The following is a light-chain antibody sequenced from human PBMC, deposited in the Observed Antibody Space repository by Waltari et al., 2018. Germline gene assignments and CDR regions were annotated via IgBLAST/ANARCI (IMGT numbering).Light chain of an antibody. Sequence: QSALTQPPSASGSPGQSVTISCTGASSDIGNYKDVSWYQQHPGKAPKLLIYEVSKRPPGVPDRISASKSGSTASLTVSGLQADDESDYYCTSYAGSKGVLFGGGTKLTVL. CDR2: EVS. J-gene: IGLJ2*01. CDR1: SSDIGNYKD. V-gene: IGLV2-8*01. CDR3: TSYAGSKGVL.